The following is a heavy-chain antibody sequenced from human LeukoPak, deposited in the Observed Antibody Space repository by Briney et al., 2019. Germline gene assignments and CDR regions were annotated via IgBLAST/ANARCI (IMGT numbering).Heavy chain of an antibody. J-gene: IGHJ4*02. CDR1: GFTFSSLW. Sequence: GGSLRLSCAASGFTFSSLWMSWVRQAPGKGLEWVAHINVDGSGTYYVDSVRGRFTISRDNAKNSLYLQMNTLRAEDTAVYYCAKYSTRAFDYWGQGTLVTVSS. CDR3: AKYSTRAFDY. CDR2: INVDGSGT. V-gene: IGHV3-7*01. D-gene: IGHD2-15*01.